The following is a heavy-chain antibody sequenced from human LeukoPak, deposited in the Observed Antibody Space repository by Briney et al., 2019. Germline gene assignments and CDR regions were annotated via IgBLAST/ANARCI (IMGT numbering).Heavy chain of an antibody. J-gene: IGHJ3*02. CDR2: IYTSGST. Sequence: TSETLSLTCTVSGGSISSGSYYWSWIRQPAGKGLGWIGRIYTSGSTNYNPSLKSRVTISVDTSKNQFSLKLSSVTAADTAVYYCARVSGITMIVVVNSDAFDIWGQGTMVTVSS. CDR1: GGSISSGSYY. CDR3: ARVSGITMIVVVNSDAFDI. D-gene: IGHD3-22*01. V-gene: IGHV4-61*02.